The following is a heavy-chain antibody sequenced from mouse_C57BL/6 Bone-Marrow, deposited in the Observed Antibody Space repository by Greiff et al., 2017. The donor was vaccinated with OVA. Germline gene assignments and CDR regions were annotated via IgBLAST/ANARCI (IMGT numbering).Heavy chain of an antibody. CDR1: GFTFSDYG. D-gene: IGHD2-3*01. Sequence: EVMLVESGGGLVKPGGSLKLSCAASGFTFSDYGMHWVRQAPEKGLEWVAYISSGSSTIYYADTVKGRFTISRDNAKNTLFLQMTSLRSEDTAMYYCARRWLLQGYCAMDYWGQGTSVTVSS. CDR3: ARRWLLQGYCAMDY. J-gene: IGHJ4*01. CDR2: ISSGSSTI. V-gene: IGHV5-17*01.